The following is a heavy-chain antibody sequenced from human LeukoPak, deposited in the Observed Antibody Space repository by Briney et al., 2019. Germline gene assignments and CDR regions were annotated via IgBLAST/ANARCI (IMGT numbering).Heavy chain of an antibody. CDR1: GGSISSGGYY. J-gene: IGHJ4*02. CDR2: IYHSGST. CDR3: ASGPLNGPTVESY. V-gene: IGHV4-30-2*01. Sequence: SETLSLTCSVSGGSISSGGYYWSWIRQPPGKGLEWIGYIYHSGSTYYNPSLKSRVTISVDRSKNQFSLKLSSVTAADTAVYYCASGPLNGPTVESYWGQGTLVTVSS. D-gene: IGHD4-23*01.